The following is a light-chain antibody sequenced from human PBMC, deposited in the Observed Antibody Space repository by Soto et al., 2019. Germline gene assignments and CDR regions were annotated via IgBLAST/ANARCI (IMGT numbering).Light chain of an antibody. CDR2: LGS. V-gene: IGKV2-28*01. CDR3: MQALHTPPT. CDR1: QSLLHSNGYNY. Sequence: DIVMTQSPLSLPVTPGEPASISCRSSQSLLHSNGYNYLDWYLQKPGQSPQLLIYLGSNRASGVXDXXMFRGSGQDFTLKISRVEAEDVGVYYCMQALHTPPTFGQGTKLEIK. J-gene: IGKJ2*01.